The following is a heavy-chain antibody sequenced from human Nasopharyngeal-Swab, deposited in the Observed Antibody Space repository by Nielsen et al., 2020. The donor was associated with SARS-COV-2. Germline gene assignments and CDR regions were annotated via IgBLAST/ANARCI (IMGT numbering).Heavy chain of an antibody. V-gene: IGHV1-2*06. Sequence: ASVNVSCTASGYTFTGYYMHWVRQAPGQGLEWVGRINPNTGGTNYAQKFQGRVTMTTDTSISTAYMEVSSLRSDDTAVYYCARESSRTTSWFDPWGQGTLVTVSS. CDR1: GYTFTGYY. CDR3: ARESSRTTSWFDP. D-gene: IGHD1-7*01. J-gene: IGHJ5*02. CDR2: INPNTGGT.